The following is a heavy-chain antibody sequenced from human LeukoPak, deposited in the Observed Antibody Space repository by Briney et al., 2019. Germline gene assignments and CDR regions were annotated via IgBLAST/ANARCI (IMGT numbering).Heavy chain of an antibody. J-gene: IGHJ6*02. D-gene: IGHD2-8*01. CDR3: AKVATLPAEGHCTNIPCPRADV. Sequence: GGSLRLYGVASGFTFVTHAMDWVRQAPGQGLQWVAVISYDGSTKSYLDSVRGRFTIPRDNSKNPLYLQINSLRIDDTAVYFCAKVATLPAEGHCTNIPCPRADVWGQGTTVTVSS. CDR2: ISYDGSTK. V-gene: IGHV3-30*04. CDR1: GFTFVTHA.